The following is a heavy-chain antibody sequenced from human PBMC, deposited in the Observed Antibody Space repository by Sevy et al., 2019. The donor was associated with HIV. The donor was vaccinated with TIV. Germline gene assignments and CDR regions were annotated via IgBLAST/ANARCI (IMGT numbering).Heavy chain of an antibody. J-gene: IGHJ4*02. CDR2: IKQDGSEK. D-gene: IGHD5-12*01. CDR1: GFTFSRYW. CDR3: AAYSDYDSFDY. V-gene: IGHV3-7*01. Sequence: GGSLRLSCAASGFTFSRYWMSWVRQAPGKELEWMAKIKQDGSEKYYVDSVKGRFTISRDNAKNSLYLQMNSLRAEDTAVYYCAAYSDYDSFDYWGQGTLVTVSS.